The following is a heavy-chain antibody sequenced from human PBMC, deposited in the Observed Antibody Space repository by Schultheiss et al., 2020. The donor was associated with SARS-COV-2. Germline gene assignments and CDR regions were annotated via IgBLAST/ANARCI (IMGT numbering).Heavy chain of an antibody. CDR1: GYTFTSYG. J-gene: IGHJ4*02. D-gene: IGHD2-2*02. CDR3: ASPGCSSTSCYTNEDHTYDLPAPFDY. V-gene: IGHV1-2*06. Sequence: ASVKVSCKASGYTFTSYGISWVRQAPGQGLEWMGRINPNSGGTNYAQKFQGRVTMTRDTSISTAYMELSSLRSEDTAVYYCASPGCSSTSCYTNEDHTYDLPAPFDYWGQGTLVTVSS. CDR2: INPNSGGT.